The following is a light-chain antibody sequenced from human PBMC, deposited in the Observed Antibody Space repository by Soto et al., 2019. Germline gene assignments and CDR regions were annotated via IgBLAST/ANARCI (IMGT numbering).Light chain of an antibody. V-gene: IGKV1-5*01. CDR2: DAS. J-gene: IGKJ2*01. Sequence: DIQMTQSPSTLSASVGDRVTITCRASQSISSWLAWYQQKPGKAPKFLIYDASSLESGVPSRFSGSGSRTEFTLTISSLQPDDFATYYCQQYNSYSYTFGQGTKVDIK. CDR3: QQYNSYSYT. CDR1: QSISSW.